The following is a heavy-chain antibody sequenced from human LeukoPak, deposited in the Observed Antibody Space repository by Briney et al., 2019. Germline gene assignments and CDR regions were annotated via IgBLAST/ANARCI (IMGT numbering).Heavy chain of an antibody. CDR3: AKARTVFTDAFDV. D-gene: IGHD1-14*01. Sequence: GRSLRLSCAASGFTLDDYVMHWVRQAPGKGLEWVSGISWNSANRDYADSVRGRFTISRDNAKNSLYLQMSSLTPEDTAFYYCAKARTVFTDAFDVWGQGAMVTVSS. CDR2: ISWNSANR. CDR1: GFTLDDYV. J-gene: IGHJ3*01. V-gene: IGHV3-9*01.